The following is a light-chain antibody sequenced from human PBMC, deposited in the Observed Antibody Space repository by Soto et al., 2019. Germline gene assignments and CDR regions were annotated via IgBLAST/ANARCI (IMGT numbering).Light chain of an antibody. J-gene: IGKJ1*01. V-gene: IGKV3-20*01. CDR1: RSVSNNY. CDR3: QQYGSSGT. Sequence: EIVWTQSPGTRSLSPGERATLSCRASRSVSNNYLAWYQQKPGQAPRLLIDGASNRATGIPNRFSGSGSGTDFTLTISRLEPEDFAVYYCQQYGSSGTFGQGTKVEIK. CDR2: GAS.